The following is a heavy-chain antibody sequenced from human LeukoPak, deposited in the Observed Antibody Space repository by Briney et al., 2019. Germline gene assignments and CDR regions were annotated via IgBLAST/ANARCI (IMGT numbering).Heavy chain of an antibody. D-gene: IGHD6-6*01. CDR3: ARTLPGSIAARRGGWFDP. J-gene: IGHJ5*02. Sequence: SETLSLICAVYGGSFSGYYWSWIRQPPGKGLEWIGEINHSGSTNYNPSLKSRVTISVDTSKNQFSLKLSSVTAADTAAYYCARTLPGSIAARRGGWFDPWGQGTLVTVSS. CDR1: GGSFSGYY. V-gene: IGHV4-34*01. CDR2: INHSGST.